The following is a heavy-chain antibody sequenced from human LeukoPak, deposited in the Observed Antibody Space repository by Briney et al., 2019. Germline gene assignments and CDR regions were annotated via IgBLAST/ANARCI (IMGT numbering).Heavy chain of an antibody. J-gene: IGHJ4*02. CDR2: IIPIFGTA. CDR1: GGTLSSYA. Sequence: SVKVSCKASGGTLSSYAISWVRQAPGQGLEWMGGIIPIFGTANYAQKFQGRVTITADESTSTAYMELSSLRSEDTAVYYCARDIRGGYSGYDEGSVWGQGTLVTVSS. CDR3: ARDIRGGYSGYDEGSV. V-gene: IGHV1-69*13. D-gene: IGHD5-12*01.